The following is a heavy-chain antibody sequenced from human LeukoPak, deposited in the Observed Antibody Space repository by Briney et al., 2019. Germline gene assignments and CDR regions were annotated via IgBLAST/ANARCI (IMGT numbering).Heavy chain of an antibody. V-gene: IGHV3-23*01. D-gene: IGHD3-10*02. CDR2: ISGSATST. CDR3: AELGITMIGGV. Sequence: GGTLRLSCVASGFTFRSYGMSWVRQAPGKGLEWVSGISGSATSTYYADSVQGRFTISRDNAKNSLYLQMNSLRAEDTAVYYCAELGITMIGGVWGKGTTVTISS. J-gene: IGHJ6*04. CDR1: GFTFRSYG.